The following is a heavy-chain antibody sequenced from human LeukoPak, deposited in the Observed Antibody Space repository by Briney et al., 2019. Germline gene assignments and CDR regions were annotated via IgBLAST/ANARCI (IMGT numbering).Heavy chain of an antibody. Sequence: SETLSLTCAVYGGSFSGYYWNWIRQPPGKGLEWIGEINYSGSTNYNPSLKSRVTISLDTSKNQFSLKLSSVTAADTAVYYCARRSGWYAPGLWGQGTLVTVSS. D-gene: IGHD6-19*01. CDR2: INYSGST. V-gene: IGHV4-34*01. J-gene: IGHJ4*02. CDR3: ARRSGWYAPGL. CDR1: GGSFSGYY.